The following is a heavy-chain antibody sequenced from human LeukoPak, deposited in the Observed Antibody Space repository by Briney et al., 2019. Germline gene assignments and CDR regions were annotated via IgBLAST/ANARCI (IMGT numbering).Heavy chain of an antibody. CDR3: ARGTTSDWPDYFDY. J-gene: IGHJ4*02. CDR1: GFTFSDYW. V-gene: IGHV3-74*01. D-gene: IGHD2-21*02. CDR2: VNSDGMST. Sequence: GGSLRLSCAASGFTFSDYWMHWVRQAAGKGLVWVSRVNSDGMSTLYADSVKGRFTISRDNAKNTLYLQLNGLRAEDTAVYYCARGTTSDWPDYFDYWGQGTLVTVSS.